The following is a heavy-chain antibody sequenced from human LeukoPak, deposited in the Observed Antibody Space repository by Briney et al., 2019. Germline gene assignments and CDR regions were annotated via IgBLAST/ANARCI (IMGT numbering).Heavy chain of an antibody. D-gene: IGHD6-19*01. J-gene: IGHJ4*02. V-gene: IGHV3-23*01. CDR1: GFTFSSYA. Sequence: PGGSLRLSCAASGFTFSSYAMSWVRQAPGKGLEWVSTISGSGGGTYYGDSVKGRFTISRDNSKNTLYLQMNSLRAEDTAVYYCAKDLVAVTRWGQGTLVTVSS. CDR2: ISGSGGGT. CDR3: AKDLVAVTR.